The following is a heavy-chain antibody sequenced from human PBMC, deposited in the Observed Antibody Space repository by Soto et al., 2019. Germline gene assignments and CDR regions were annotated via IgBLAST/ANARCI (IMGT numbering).Heavy chain of an antibody. V-gene: IGHV3-33*06. D-gene: IGHD3-22*01. Sequence: GSLRLSCAASGFTFNTYGMHWVRQAPGKGLEWVAVIWYDGSNKYYTDSVKGRFTISRDNSKNTLYLQMNSLRAEDTAVYYCAKERPITMIVVVINGMDVWGQGTTVTVSS. CDR1: GFTFNTYG. CDR3: AKERPITMIVVVINGMDV. J-gene: IGHJ6*02. CDR2: IWYDGSNK.